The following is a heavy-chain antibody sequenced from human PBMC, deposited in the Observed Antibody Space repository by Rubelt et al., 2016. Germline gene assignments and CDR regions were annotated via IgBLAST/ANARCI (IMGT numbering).Heavy chain of an antibody. CDR1: GFTVSSNY. D-gene: IGHD3-10*02. CDR3: ARDSGYDYGRGTYFDS. J-gene: IGHJ4*02. V-gene: IGHV3-53*01. Sequence: EVQLVESGGGLIQPGGSLRLSCAASGFTVSSNYMSWVRQAPGKGLEWVSVIYSGGGTYYADSVKGRFTISRDNSKNTLYLEMNSLGAEDTAGYFCARDSGYDYGRGTYFDSWGQGTLVTVSS. CDR2: IYSGGGT.